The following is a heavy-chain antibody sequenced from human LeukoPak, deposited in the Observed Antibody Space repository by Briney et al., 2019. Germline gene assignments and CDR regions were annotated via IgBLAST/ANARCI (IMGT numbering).Heavy chain of an antibody. CDR2: VFTSGST. D-gene: IGHD1-26*01. Sequence: SETLSLTCIVSGGSISSGSYYWSWIRQPAGKGLEWIGRVFTSGSTDYNPSFKSRVTISVDTSKKQVSLRLSSVTAADTAVYYCARHEGPVGATPLGYWGQGTLVTVSS. V-gene: IGHV4-61*02. CDR3: ARHEGPVGATPLGY. CDR1: GGSISSGSYY. J-gene: IGHJ4*02.